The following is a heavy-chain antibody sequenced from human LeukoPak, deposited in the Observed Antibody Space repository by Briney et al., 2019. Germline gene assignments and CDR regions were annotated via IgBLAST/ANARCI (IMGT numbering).Heavy chain of an antibody. CDR1: GLIFSTPG. CDR2: ISYDGSTK. D-gene: IGHD3-10*01. V-gene: IGHV3-30*18. Sequence: PGPTLRISRAASGLIFSTPGMHWVRQAPGKGLDWLSLISYDGSTKYYADSVEGRFTISRDNSKSTLYLQLNSLRVEDTAVYYCAKDRHFYGAGTYYNLDYWGQGTLVTVSS. J-gene: IGHJ4*02. CDR3: AKDRHFYGAGTYYNLDY.